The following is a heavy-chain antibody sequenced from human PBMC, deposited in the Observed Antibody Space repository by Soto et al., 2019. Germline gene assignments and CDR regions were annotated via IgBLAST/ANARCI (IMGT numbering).Heavy chain of an antibody. J-gene: IGHJ4*01. Sequence: GGSLRLSCAASDFTFSNAWINWVRQAPGKGLEWVGRIKSKTDGGTTDYAEPVKGRFAISRDDSNNMVYLQMNSLKIEDTAVYYCTTDSYSTIIIVRFDYWGHGTLVTVSS. CDR1: DFTFSNAW. CDR3: TTDSYSTIIIVRFDY. D-gene: IGHD3-22*01. V-gene: IGHV3-15*07. CDR2: IKSKTDGGTT.